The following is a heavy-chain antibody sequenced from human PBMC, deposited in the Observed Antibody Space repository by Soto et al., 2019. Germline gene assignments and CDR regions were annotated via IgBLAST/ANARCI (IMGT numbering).Heavy chain of an antibody. V-gene: IGHV4-31*03. CDR3: AGLSCSDGRFDY. CDR1: GGSISSGGYY. CDR2: IFYSEST. J-gene: IGHJ4*02. D-gene: IGHD2-15*01. Sequence: QVQLQESGPGLVRPSQTLSLTCTVSGGSISSGGYYWSWIRQPPGKGLEWIGYIFYSESTYYNPSLESRVTISAHTSKNLSAPELSSDTGAEAAVYYYAGLSCSDGRFDYWGQGTLVTVSS.